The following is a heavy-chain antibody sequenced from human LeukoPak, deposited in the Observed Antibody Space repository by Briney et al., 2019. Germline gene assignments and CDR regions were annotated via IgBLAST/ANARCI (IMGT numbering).Heavy chain of an antibody. CDR1: GFTFSSYW. D-gene: IGHD2-2*01. V-gene: IGHV3-33*06. CDR3: AKEGLQYQPPPGNWFDP. Sequence: QAGGSLRLSCAASGFTFSSYWMHWVRQAPGKGLEWVAVIWYNGRNTYYADSVKGRFTISRDNSKNTLYLQMNGLGAEDTAVYYCAKEGLQYQPPPGNWFDPWGQGTLVTVSS. J-gene: IGHJ5*02. CDR2: IWYNGRNT.